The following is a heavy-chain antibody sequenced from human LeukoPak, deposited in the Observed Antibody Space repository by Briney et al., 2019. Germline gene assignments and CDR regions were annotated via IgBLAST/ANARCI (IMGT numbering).Heavy chain of an antibody. CDR3: VRDYGNYYDAMTYFPFDY. CDR2: ISGSSGTI. J-gene: IGHJ4*02. V-gene: IGHV3-48*02. Sequence: GGSLRLSCAASGFIFSSYNMNWVRQAPGGGLEWVSYISGSSGTIYYAASVRGRFTISRDNAKNSLYLQMSSLRDEDTAVYYCVRDYGNYYDAMTYFPFDYWGQGTLVTVSS. CDR1: GFIFSSYN. D-gene: IGHD3-22*01.